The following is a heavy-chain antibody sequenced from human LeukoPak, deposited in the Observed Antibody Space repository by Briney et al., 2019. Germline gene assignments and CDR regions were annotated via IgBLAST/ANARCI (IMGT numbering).Heavy chain of an antibody. V-gene: IGHV1-18*01. Sequence: ASVKVSCKASGYTFTSYGISWVQQAPGQGLEWMGWISAYNGNTNYAQKLQGRVTMTTDTSTSTAYMELRSLRSDDTAVYYCARENNYYDSSGTSFDYWGQGTLVTVSS. J-gene: IGHJ4*02. CDR1: GYTFTSYG. D-gene: IGHD3-22*01. CDR2: ISAYNGNT. CDR3: ARENNYYDSSGTSFDY.